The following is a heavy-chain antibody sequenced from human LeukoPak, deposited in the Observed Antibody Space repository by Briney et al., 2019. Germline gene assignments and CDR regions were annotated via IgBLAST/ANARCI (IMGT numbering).Heavy chain of an antibody. D-gene: IGHD5-18*01. CDR3: ARLTGYDSYYYYMDV. J-gene: IGHJ6*03. CDR1: GGSISSSSYY. V-gene: IGHV4-39*01. Sequence: SETLSLTCTVSGGSISSSSYYWGWIRQPPGKGLEWIGSIYYSGSTYYNPSLKSRVTISVDTSKNQFSLKLSSVTAADTAVYYCARLTGYDSYYYYMDVWGKGTTVTISS. CDR2: IYYSGST.